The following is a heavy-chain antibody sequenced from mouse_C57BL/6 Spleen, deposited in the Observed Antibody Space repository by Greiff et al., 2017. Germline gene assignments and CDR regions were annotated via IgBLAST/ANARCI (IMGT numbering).Heavy chain of an antibody. J-gene: IGHJ1*03. V-gene: IGHV1-55*01. CDR1: GYTFTSYW. Sequence: QVQLQQPGAELVKPGASVKMSCKASGYTFTSYWITWVKQRPGQGLEWIGDLYPGSGSTNYNQKFKSKATLTGDTSSSTAYMQLSSLTSEDAAVYYCAREGGLPRYFDVWGTGTTVTVSS. D-gene: IGHD2-4*01. CDR2: LYPGSGST. CDR3: AREGGLPRYFDV.